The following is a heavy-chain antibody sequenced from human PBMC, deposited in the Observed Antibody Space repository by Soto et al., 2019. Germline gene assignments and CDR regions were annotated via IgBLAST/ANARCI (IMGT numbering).Heavy chain of an antibody. Sequence: GGSLRLSCAASGFTFSNYWMHWVRQGPGKGLVWVSQIKGDGSRATYADSVKGRFTISRDNAKNTLYLQMNSLSAEDTAVYYCARSPVYNFDSWGQGALVTVSS. V-gene: IGHV3-74*01. D-gene: IGHD2-8*01. CDR3: ARSPVYNFDS. CDR2: IKGDGSRA. CDR1: GFTFSNYW. J-gene: IGHJ4*02.